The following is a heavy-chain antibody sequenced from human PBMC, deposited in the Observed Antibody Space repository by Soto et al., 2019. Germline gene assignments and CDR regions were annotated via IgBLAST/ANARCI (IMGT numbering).Heavy chain of an antibody. Sequence: PGGSLRLSCAASGFTVSSNYMSWVRQAPGKGLEWVSVIYSGGSTYYADSVKGRFTISRDNSKNTLYLQMNSLRAEDTAVYYCARDLLHDGSGRGPDYYYYGMDVWGQGTTVTVSS. D-gene: IGHD3-22*01. CDR2: IYSGGST. J-gene: IGHJ6*02. V-gene: IGHV3-66*01. CDR1: GFTVSSNY. CDR3: ARDLLHDGSGRGPDYYYYGMDV.